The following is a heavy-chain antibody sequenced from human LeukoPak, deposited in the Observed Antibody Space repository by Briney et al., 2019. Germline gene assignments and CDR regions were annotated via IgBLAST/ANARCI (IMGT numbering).Heavy chain of an antibody. V-gene: IGHV1-46*01. CDR2: INPSGGST. Sequence: ASVKISCKTSGYTFTAYSIQWVRQAPGQGLEWMGIINPSGGSTSYAQKFQGRVTITRDTSTNTVYMELSSLRSEDTAVYYCARDPGYCSGGSCYSYFDYWGQGTLVTVSS. CDR3: ARDPGYCSGGSCYSYFDY. D-gene: IGHD2-15*01. J-gene: IGHJ4*02. CDR1: GYTFTAYS.